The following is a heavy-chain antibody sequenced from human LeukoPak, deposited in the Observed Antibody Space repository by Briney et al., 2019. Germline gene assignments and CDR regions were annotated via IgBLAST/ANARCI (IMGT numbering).Heavy chain of an antibody. V-gene: IGHV4-39*01. Sequence: PSQTLSLTCTVSGGSISSSSYYWGWIRQPPGKGLEWIGSIYYSGSTYYNPSLKSRVTISVDTSKNQFSLKLSSVTAADTAVYYCAREQLVGDYFDYWGQGTLVTVSS. CDR2: IYYSGST. D-gene: IGHD6-6*01. CDR1: GGSISSSSYY. CDR3: AREQLVGDYFDY. J-gene: IGHJ4*02.